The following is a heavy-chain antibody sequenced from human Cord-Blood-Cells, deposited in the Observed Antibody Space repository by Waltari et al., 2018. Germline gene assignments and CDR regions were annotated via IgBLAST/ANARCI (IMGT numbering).Heavy chain of an antibody. CDR3: ARHQGGYDDAFDI. D-gene: IGHD5-12*01. V-gene: IGHV4-39*07. CDR1: GGSISSSSYY. J-gene: IGHJ3*02. CDR2: IYYSGST. Sequence: QLQLQESGPGLVKPSETLSLTCTVSGGSISSSSYYWGWIRQPPGKGLEWIGSIYYSGSTYYNPSLKIRVTVSVDTSKNPFSLKLSSVTAADTAVYYCARHQGGYDDAFDIWGQGTMVTVSS.